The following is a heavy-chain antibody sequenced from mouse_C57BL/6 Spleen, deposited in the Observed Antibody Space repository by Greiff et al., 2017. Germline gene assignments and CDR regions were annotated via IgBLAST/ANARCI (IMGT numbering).Heavy chain of an antibody. V-gene: IGHV1-72*01. CDR2: IDPNSGGT. J-gene: IGHJ4*01. CDR1: GYTFTSYW. D-gene: IGHD2-3*01. Sequence: VQLQQPGAELVKPGASVRLSGKVFGYTFTSYWRPWGKQRPGRGLGWMGRIDPNSGGTKYNEKFKSKATLTVDKPSSTAYMQLSSLTSEDSAVYYCARGWLPPYYAMDYWGQGTSVTVSS. CDR3: ARGWLPPYYAMDY.